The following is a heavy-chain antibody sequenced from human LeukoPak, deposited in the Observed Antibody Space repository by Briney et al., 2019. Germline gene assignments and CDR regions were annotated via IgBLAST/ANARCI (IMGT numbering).Heavy chain of an antibody. CDR1: GYSISSGYY. CDR2: IYHSGST. CDR3: AVQHCSSISCCIDP. D-gene: IGHD2-2*01. Sequence: SETLSLTCAVSGYSISSGYYWAWIRQPPGKGLEYIGSIYHSGSTYYNPSLKSRVTISVDTSKDQFSLKVNSVAAADTAVYYCAVQHCSSISCCIDPWGQGTLVTVSS. V-gene: IGHV4-38-2*01. J-gene: IGHJ5*02.